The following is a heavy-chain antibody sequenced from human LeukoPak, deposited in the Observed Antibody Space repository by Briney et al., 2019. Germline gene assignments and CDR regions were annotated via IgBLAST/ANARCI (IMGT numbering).Heavy chain of an antibody. D-gene: IGHD2/OR15-2a*01. J-gene: IGHJ6*03. CDR3: AKGPKLKYFLPTTYMDV. V-gene: IGHV3-23*01. Sequence: GGSLRLSCEASGFTFSSHAMSWLRQPPGKGLEWVSGITASGGNTHYAQSMEGRFTISRDNSKNTLYLQMNNLRVEDTAVYYCAKGPKLKYFLPTTYMDVWGKGNTVTVSS. CDR2: ITASGGNT. CDR1: GFTFSSHA.